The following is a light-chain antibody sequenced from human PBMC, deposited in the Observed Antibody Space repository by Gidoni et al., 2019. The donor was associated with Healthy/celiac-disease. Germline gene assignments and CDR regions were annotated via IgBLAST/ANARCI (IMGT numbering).Light chain of an antibody. CDR3: QVWDSSSDHPGV. Sequence: PPSVSVAPGKTARITCGGNNIGSKSVHWYQQKPGQAPVLVIYYDSDRPSGIPERFSASNSGNTATLTISRVEAGDEADYYCQVWDSSSDHPGVFGGGTKLTVL. CDR2: YDS. V-gene: IGLV3-21*04. CDR1: NIGSKS. J-gene: IGLJ2*01.